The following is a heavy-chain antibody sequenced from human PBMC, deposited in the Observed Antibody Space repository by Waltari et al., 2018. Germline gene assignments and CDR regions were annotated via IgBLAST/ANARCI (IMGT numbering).Heavy chain of an antibody. CDR2: IYYSGST. J-gene: IGHJ4*02. CDR1: GGSISSYY. V-gene: IGHV4-59*01. D-gene: IGHD2-2*01. CDR3: ARGIFVVVPAATYYFDY. Sequence: QVQLQESGPGLVKPSETLSLTCTVPGGSISSYYWRWIRQPPGKGLEWIGYIYYSGSTNYNPSLKSRVTISVDTSKNQFSLKLSSVTAADTAVYYCARGIFVVVPAATYYFDYWGQGTLVTVSS.